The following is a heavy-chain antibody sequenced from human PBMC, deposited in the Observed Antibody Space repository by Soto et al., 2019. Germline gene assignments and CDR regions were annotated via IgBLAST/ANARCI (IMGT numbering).Heavy chain of an antibody. V-gene: IGHV2-5*02. CDR2: IYWDDDK. Sequence: QITLKESGPTLVKPTQTLTLTCTFSGFSLSTPGVGVGWIRQPPGKALEWLGIIYWDDDKWYSPSLKSRLTITRDTSNSQVALTMTHMDPVDTATYYCAHRPLPYRYYFDYWGQGTLVTVSS. CDR1: GFSLSTPGVG. CDR3: AHRPLPYRYYFDY. D-gene: IGHD4-4*01. J-gene: IGHJ4*02.